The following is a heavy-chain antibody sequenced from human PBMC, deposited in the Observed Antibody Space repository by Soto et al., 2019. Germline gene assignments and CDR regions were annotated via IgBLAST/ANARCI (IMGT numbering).Heavy chain of an antibody. Sequence: PSETLCLTWTVSGGSLSSYYWSWIRQPPGKGLEWIGYIYYSGSTNYNPSLKSRVTISVDTSKNQFSLNLSSVTAADTAVYYCARVWGGAFDFWGQGTMVTVSS. CDR2: IYYSGST. D-gene: IGHD3-10*01. CDR3: ARVWGGAFDF. V-gene: IGHV4-59*01. J-gene: IGHJ3*01. CDR1: GGSLSSYY.